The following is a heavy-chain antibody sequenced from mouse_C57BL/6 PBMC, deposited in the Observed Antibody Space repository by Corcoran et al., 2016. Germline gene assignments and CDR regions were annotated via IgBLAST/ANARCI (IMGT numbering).Heavy chain of an antibody. CDR2: IYPRDGST. Sequence: QVQLQQSGPELVKPGASVRLSGKASGYTFTSYDINWVKQRPGQGLEWIGWIYPRDGSTKYNEKLKGNATVTVDTSASTAYMELHSLTSEDSAVYFCARERSGYFDYCGQGTTLTVSS. J-gene: IGHJ2*01. D-gene: IGHD3-1*01. CDR1: GYTFTSYD. CDR3: ARERSGYFDY. V-gene: IGHV1-85*01.